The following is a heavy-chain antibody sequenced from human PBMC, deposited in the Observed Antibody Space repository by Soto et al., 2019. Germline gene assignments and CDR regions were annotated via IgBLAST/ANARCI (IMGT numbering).Heavy chain of an antibody. V-gene: IGHV1-8*01. CDR3: VSWGDILTGYSLDY. Sequence: ASVKVSCKASGYTFTSYDINWVRQATGQGLEWMGWMNPNSGNTGYAQKFQGRVTMTRNTSISTAYMELSSLRSEDTAVYYCVSWGDILTGYSLDYWGQGTLVTVSS. CDR2: MNPNSGNT. J-gene: IGHJ4*02. D-gene: IGHD3-9*01. CDR1: GYTFTSYD.